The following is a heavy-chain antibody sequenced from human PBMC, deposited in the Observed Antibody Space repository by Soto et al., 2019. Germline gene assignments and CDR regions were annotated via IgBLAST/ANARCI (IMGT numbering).Heavy chain of an antibody. CDR1: GGSISSSNW. V-gene: IGHV4-4*02. CDR3: AREYSYGTTNWFDP. D-gene: IGHD5-18*01. Sequence: NPSETLSLTCAVSGGSISSSNWWSWVRQPPGKGLEWIGEIYHSGSTNYNPSLKSRVTISVDKSKNQFSLKLSSVTAADTAVYYCAREYSYGTTNWFDPWGQGTLVTVSS. J-gene: IGHJ5*02. CDR2: IYHSGST.